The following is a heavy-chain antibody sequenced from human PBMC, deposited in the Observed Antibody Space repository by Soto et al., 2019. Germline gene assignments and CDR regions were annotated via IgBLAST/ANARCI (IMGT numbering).Heavy chain of an antibody. Sequence: QVQLVQSGAEVKKPGSSVKVSCKASGGTFSSYTISWVRQAPGQGLEWMGRIIPILGIANYAQKFQGRVTITADQSTSTAYMELSSLRSEDTAVYYCASTDCSGGSCLFDYWGQGTLVTVYS. CDR3: ASTDCSGGSCLFDY. CDR1: GGTFSSYT. D-gene: IGHD2-15*01. J-gene: IGHJ4*02. V-gene: IGHV1-69*02. CDR2: IIPILGIA.